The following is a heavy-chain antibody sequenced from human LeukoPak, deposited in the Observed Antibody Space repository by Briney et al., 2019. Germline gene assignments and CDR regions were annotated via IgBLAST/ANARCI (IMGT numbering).Heavy chain of an antibody. CDR1: GYTFTGYY. CDR3: ARGLSVRLRVFSWFDP. D-gene: IGHD4-17*01. V-gene: IGHV1-2*02. CDR2: INPNSGGT. Sequence: GASVKVSCKASGYTFTGYYMHWVRQAPGQGLEWMGWINPNSGGTNYAQKFQGRVTMTRDTSISTAYMELSRLRSDDTAVYYCARGLSVRLRVFSWFDPWGQGTLVTVSS. J-gene: IGHJ5*02.